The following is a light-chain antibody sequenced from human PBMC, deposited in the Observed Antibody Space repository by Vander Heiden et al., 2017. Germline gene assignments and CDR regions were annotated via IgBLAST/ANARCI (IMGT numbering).Light chain of an antibody. J-gene: IGKJ5*01. CDR3: QQYNNWPLT. CDR2: GAS. V-gene: IGKV3-15*01. Sequence: VMRQSLATLSVSPGERATLSCRASQGISNNLAWYQQKPGQTPRLLMYGASTRATGIPDRFSGSGSGTEFTVTISSLQSEDFAVYYCQQYNNWPLTFGQGTRVEIQ. CDR1: QGISNN.